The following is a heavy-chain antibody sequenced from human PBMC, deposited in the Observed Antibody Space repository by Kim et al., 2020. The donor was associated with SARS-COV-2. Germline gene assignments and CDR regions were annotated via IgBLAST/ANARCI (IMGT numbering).Heavy chain of an antibody. V-gene: IGHV3-11*06. CDR1: GFTFSDYY. CDR2: ISSSSSYT. CDR3: ARGDRKQQRRGYYFDY. Sequence: GGSLRLSCAASGFTFSDYYMSWIRQAPGKGLEWVSYISSSSSYTNYADSVKGRFTISRDNAKNSLYLQMNSLRAEDTAVYYCARGDRKQQRRGYYFDYWGQGTLVTVSS. J-gene: IGHJ4*02. D-gene: IGHD6-13*01.